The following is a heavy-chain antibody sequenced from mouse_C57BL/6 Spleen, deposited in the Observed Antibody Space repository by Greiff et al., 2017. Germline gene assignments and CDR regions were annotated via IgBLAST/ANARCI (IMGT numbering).Heavy chain of an antibody. V-gene: IGHV5-17*01. CDR1: GFTFSDYG. CDR3: ARSQGYSRVYFDY. D-gene: IGHD2-3*01. J-gene: IGHJ2*01. CDR2: ISSGSSTI. Sequence: EVKLVESGGGLVKPGGSLKLSCAASGFTFSDYGMHWVRQAPEKGLEWVAYISSGSSTIYYADTVKGRFTISRDNAKNTLFLQMTMLRSEDTAMYYCARSQGYSRVYFDYWGQGTTLTVSS.